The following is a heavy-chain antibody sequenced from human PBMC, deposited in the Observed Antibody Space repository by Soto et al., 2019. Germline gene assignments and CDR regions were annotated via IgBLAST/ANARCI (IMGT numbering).Heavy chain of an antibody. V-gene: IGHV4-31*11. CDR3: ARSPPRGSDY. D-gene: IGHD3-10*01. J-gene: IGHJ4*02. CDR2: ISYTPTT. CDR1: GGYISSGGYY. Sequence: QVQLQESGPGLVKPSETLSLTCAVSGGYISSGGYYWTWIRQSGKGLEWIGYISYTPTTYYSPSLQDRVTISLDTSKNQFSLRLISVTAADTAVYFCARSPPRGSDYWGQGILVTVAS.